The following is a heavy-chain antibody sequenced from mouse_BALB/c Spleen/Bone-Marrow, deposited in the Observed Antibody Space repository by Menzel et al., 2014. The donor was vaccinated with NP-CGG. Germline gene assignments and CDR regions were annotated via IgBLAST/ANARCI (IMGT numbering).Heavy chain of an antibody. J-gene: IGHJ2*01. CDR2: INPSNGRT. Sequence: QVQLEQSGAELVKPGASVKLSCKASGYTFTNYWMHWVKQRPGQGLEWIGEINPSNGRTNYNEKFKSKATLTVGKSSSTAYMQLSSLTSEDSAVYYCARGFDYWGQGTTLTVSS. V-gene: IGHV1S81*02. CDR1: GYTFTNYW. CDR3: ARGFDY.